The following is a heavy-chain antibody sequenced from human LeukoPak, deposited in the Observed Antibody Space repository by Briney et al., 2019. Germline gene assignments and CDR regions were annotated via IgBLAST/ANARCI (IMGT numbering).Heavy chain of an antibody. D-gene: IGHD2-2*03. V-gene: IGHV3-21*01. CDR1: GFTFSSYS. J-gene: IGHJ4*02. CDR2: ISSSSSYI. CDR3: ARVDGYCSSTGCYLYYFNY. Sequence: GGSLRLSCAASGFTFSSYSMNWVRQAPGKGLEWVSSISSSSSYIYYADSVKGRFTIFRDNAKNSLYLQLNSLRAEDTAVYYCARVDGYCSSTGCYLYYFNYWGQGTLITVSS.